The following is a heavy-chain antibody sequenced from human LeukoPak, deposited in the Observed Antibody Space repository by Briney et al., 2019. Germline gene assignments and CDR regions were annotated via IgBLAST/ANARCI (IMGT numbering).Heavy chain of an antibody. CDR1: GFTFSSYS. D-gene: IGHD6-13*01. V-gene: IGHV3-48*02. CDR2: ISSSSSTI. CDR3: ARDVPYTSSSGYVDV. J-gene: IGHJ6*02. Sequence: GGSLRLSCAASGFTFSSYSMNWVRQAPGKGLEWVSYISSSSSTIHYADSVKGRFTIPRDNAKNSLYLQMNSLRDEDTAVYYCARDVPYTSSSGYVDVWGQGTTVTVSS.